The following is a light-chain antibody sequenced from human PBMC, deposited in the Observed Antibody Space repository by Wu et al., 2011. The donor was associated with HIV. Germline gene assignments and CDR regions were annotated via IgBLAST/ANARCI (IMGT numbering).Light chain of an antibody. CDR1: MSVSSDY. J-gene: IGKJ5*01. V-gene: IGKV3-20*01. Sequence: EIVLTQFPGTLSLSPGERATLSCRASMSVSSDYIAWYQQRPGQAPRLLIYGAASRATGIPDRFSGSGSGTDFTLTINRLEPEDFALYYCQYRTTFGQGTRLESK. CDR2: GAA. CDR3: QYRTT.